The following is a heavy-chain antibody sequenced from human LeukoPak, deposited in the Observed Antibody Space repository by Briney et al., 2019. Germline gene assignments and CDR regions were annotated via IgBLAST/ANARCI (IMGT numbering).Heavy chain of an antibody. Sequence: ASVKVSCKASGGTFSSYAISWVRQAPGQGLEWMGGIISIFGTANYAQKFQGRVTITTDESTNTAYMELSSLRSEDTAVYYCARGNWDSSGWYYDYWGQGTLVTVSS. CDR3: ARGNWDSSGWYYDY. V-gene: IGHV1-69*05. CDR1: GGTFSSYA. D-gene: IGHD6-19*01. J-gene: IGHJ4*02. CDR2: IISIFGTA.